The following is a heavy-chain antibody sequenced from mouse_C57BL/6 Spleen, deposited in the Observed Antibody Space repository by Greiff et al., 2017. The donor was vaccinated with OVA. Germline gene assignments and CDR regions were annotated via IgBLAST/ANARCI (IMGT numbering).Heavy chain of an antibody. CDR2: INPYTGGT. CDR1: GYTFTDYY. J-gene: IGHJ2*01. D-gene: IGHD2-1*01. V-gene: IGHV1-19*01. CDR3: ARGDGNYFDY. Sequence: EVQLHQSGPVLVKPGASVKMSCKASGYTFTDYYMHWVKQSHGKSLEWIGVINPYTGGTSYNQKFKGKAKLTVDKSSSTAYMELNSLTSEDSAVYYCARGDGNYFDYWGQGTTLTVSS.